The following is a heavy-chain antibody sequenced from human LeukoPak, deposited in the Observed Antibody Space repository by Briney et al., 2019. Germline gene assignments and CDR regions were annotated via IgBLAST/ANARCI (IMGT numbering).Heavy chain of an antibody. CDR3: ARGRSHMTTVTTFWKVYYMDV. J-gene: IGHJ6*03. Sequence: SETLSLTCTVSGGSISSSSYYWGWIRQPPGKGLEWIGSIYYSGSTNYNPSLKSRVTISVDTSKNQFSLKLSSVTAADTAVYYCARGRSHMTTVTTFWKVYYMDVWGKGTTVTVSS. CDR2: IYYSGST. D-gene: IGHD4-11*01. CDR1: GGSISSSSYY. V-gene: IGHV4-39*07.